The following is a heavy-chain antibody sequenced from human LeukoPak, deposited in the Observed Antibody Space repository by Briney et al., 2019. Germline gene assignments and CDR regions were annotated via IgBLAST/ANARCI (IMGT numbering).Heavy chain of an antibody. CDR1: GFTFSSYA. CDR2: ISYDGSNK. J-gene: IGHJ6*03. V-gene: IGHV3-30*01. Sequence: GRSQRLSCAASGFTFSSYAMHWVRQAPGKGLEWVAVISYDGSNKYYADSVKRRFTISRDNSRNTLYLQMNSLRAEDTAVYYCARDLRTGIYYYMDVWGKGTTVTVSS. CDR3: ARDLRTGIYYYMDV. D-gene: IGHD1-14*01.